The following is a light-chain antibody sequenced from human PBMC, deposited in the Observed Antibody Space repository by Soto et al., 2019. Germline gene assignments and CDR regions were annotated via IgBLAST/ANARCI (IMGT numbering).Light chain of an antibody. J-gene: IGLJ2*01. V-gene: IGLV1-40*01. CDR1: HSDIGAGYG. CDR2: DTT. Sequence: QSALTQVASVSGSPGQSITISCTGSHSDIGAGYGVHWYQQFPHSAPKLLIYDTTNRPSGVPDRFSGSRSGTSASLAITGLQAEDEADYYCQSFDSSRIGLLFGGGTKLTVL. CDR3: QSFDSSRIGLL.